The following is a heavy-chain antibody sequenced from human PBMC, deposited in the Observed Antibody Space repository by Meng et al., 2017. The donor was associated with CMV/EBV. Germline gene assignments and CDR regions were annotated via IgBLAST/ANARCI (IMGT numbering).Heavy chain of an antibody. J-gene: IGHJ5*02. CDR1: GGSVSSGSYY. Sequence: SETLSLTCTVSGGSVSSGSYYWSWIRQPPGKGLEWIGYIYYSGSTNYNPSLKSRVTISVDTSKNQFSLKLSSVTAADTAVYYCARDVCSGGSCYSDRVRSWFDPWGQGTLVTVSS. CDR2: IYYSGST. D-gene: IGHD2-15*01. CDR3: ARDVCSGGSCYSDRVRSWFDP. V-gene: IGHV4-61*01.